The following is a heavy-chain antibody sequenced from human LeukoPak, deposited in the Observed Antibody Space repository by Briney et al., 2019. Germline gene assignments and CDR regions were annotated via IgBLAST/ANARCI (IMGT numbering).Heavy chain of an antibody. V-gene: IGHV3-49*03. CDR2: IRTKAYGGTT. Sequence: PGRSLRLSCTASGFIFGDYAMSWFRQAPGKGLEWVGFIRTKAYGGTTEYAASVKGRFTISRDDSKSIAYLQMNSLKTEDTAVYYCTRGPRTGTKVDDYWDQVTLVTVYS. D-gene: IGHD4-17*01. J-gene: IGHJ4*01. CDR3: TRGPRTGTKVDDY. CDR1: GFIFGDYA.